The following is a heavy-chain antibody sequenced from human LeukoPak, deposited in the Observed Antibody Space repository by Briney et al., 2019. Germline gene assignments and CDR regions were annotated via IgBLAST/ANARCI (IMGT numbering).Heavy chain of an antibody. Sequence: SETLSLTRIVSGYSISSGYYWVWIRQPPGKGLEWIGSIYHSGSTYYNPSLKSRVTISIDTSKNQFSLKLSSVTAADTAVYYCARRPRGIIIKTWFDPWGQGTLVTVSS. CDR3: ARRPRGIIIKTWFDP. D-gene: IGHD3-10*01. CDR1: GYSISSGYY. J-gene: IGHJ5*02. CDR2: IYHSGST. V-gene: IGHV4-38-2*02.